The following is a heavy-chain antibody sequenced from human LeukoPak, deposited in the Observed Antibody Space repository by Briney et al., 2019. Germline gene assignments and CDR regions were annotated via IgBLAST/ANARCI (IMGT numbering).Heavy chain of an antibody. Sequence: SETLSLTCTVSGGSISSYYWSWIRQSSGGGLEWIGYIYYSGDTAYNPSLRSRVTMSVDTSKNQLSLQMRSTTTADTAVFYCVRGPYGASISKWFDPWGQGTQVIVSP. D-gene: IGHD4-17*01. V-gene: IGHV4-59*01. CDR2: IYYSGDT. CDR1: GGSISSYY. CDR3: VRGPYGASISKWFDP. J-gene: IGHJ5*02.